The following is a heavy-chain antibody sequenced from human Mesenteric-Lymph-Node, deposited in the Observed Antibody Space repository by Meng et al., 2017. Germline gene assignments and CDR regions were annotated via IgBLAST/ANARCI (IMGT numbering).Heavy chain of an antibody. CDR2: LYSGGTI. J-gene: IGHJ5*02. V-gene: IGHV3-53*01. Sequence: EVQLVESVGGLCQPGGCLRVSCSASGFTVSSNYMSWVRQAPGKGLEWVSVLYSGGTIYYADSVKGRFTISRDNSKNTLYLQMNSLRAEDTAVYYCARVRDGHNAVHDHWGQGTLVTVSS. D-gene: IGHD5-24*01. CDR3: ARVRDGHNAVHDH. CDR1: GFTVSSNY.